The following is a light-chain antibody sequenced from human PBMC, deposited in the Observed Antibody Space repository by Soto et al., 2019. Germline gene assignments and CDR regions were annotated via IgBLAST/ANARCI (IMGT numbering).Light chain of an antibody. J-gene: IGKJ1*01. V-gene: IGKV3-20*01. Sequence: EIVLTQSPGTLSLSPGERATLSCRASQSVSSSYLAWYQQKPGQAPRLLIYGACSRATGIPDRFSGSGSGTDFTLTISRLEPEDFAVYYCQQYGSSQSFGQGTKVEIK. CDR2: GAC. CDR1: QSVSSSY. CDR3: QQYGSSQS.